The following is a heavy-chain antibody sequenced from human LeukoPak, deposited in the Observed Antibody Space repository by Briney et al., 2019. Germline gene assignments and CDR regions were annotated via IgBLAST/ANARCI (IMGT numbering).Heavy chain of an antibody. CDR3: ARLRNVGGNPHPFNV. V-gene: IGHV3-21*01. Sequence: GGSLRLTCAASGFNFIDYTMNWVRQAPGKGLEWVSSITSTGRYIFYADSLKGRFTISRDNAKKSLYLQMNSLRAEDTAVYYCARLRNVGGNPHPFNVWGQGTTVTVSS. J-gene: IGHJ3*01. CDR1: GFNFIDYT. D-gene: IGHD4-23*01. CDR2: ITSTGRYI.